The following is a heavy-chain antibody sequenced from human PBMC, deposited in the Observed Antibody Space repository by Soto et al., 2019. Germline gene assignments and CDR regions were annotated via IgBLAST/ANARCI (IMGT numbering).Heavy chain of an antibody. J-gene: IGHJ4*02. CDR1: GGSFNVYY. V-gene: IGHV4-34*01. CDR2: INHSGST. Sequence: SETLSLTCAVYGGSFNVYYWTWMRQPPGKGLEWIGEINHSGSTNYNPSLKSRVTMSVDTSKNHFSLILSSVTVADTAVYYCARHVGNYGDWAFEFWGPGNLVTVSS. CDR3: ARHVGNYGDWAFEF. D-gene: IGHD3-10*01.